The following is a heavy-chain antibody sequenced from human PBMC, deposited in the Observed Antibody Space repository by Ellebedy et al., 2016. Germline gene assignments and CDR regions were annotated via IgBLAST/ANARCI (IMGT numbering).Heavy chain of an antibody. CDR1: GGTFSRYA. V-gene: IGHV1-69*13. CDR3: ARGNQRAGYYYGMDV. J-gene: IGHJ6*02. Sequence: SVKVSXXASGGTFSRYAISWVRQAPGQGLEWMGGIIPIFGTANYAQKFQGRVTITADESTSTAYMELSSLRSEDTAVYYCARGNQRAGYYYGMDVWGQGTTVTVSS. CDR2: IIPIFGTA. D-gene: IGHD1-14*01.